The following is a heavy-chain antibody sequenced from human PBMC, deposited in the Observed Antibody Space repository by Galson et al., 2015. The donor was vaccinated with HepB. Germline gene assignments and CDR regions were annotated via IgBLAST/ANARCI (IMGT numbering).Heavy chain of an antibody. V-gene: IGHV1-69*13. D-gene: IGHD2-2*01. CDR1: GGTFSSYA. CDR2: IIPIFGTA. Sequence: SVKVSCKASGGTFSSYAISWVRQAPGQGLEWMGGIIPIFGTANYAQKFQGRVTITADGSTSTAYMELSSLRSEDTAVYYCARGTHIKLGFGVVVPAATYYYYYYMDVWGKGTTVTVSS. J-gene: IGHJ6*03. CDR3: ARGTHIKLGFGVVVPAATYYYYYYMDV.